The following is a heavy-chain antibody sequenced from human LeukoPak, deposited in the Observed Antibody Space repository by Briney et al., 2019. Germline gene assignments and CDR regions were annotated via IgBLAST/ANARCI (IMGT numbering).Heavy chain of an antibody. CDR1: GFTFSSYA. Sequence: GRSLRLSCAASGFTFSSYAMSWVRQAPGKGLEWVSAISGSGGSTYYADSVKGRFTISRDNSKNTLYLQMNSLRAEDTAVYYCAKNDCSSTSCYISAFDYWGQGTLVTVSS. V-gene: IGHV3-23*01. J-gene: IGHJ4*02. CDR3: AKNDCSSTSCYISAFDY. D-gene: IGHD2-2*02. CDR2: ISGSGGST.